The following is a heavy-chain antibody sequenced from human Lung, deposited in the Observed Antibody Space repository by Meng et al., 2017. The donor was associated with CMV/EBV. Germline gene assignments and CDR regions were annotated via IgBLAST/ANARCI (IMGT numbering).Heavy chain of an antibody. CDR1: GGSISSYY. CDR3: ASWGYSSSRYYFDY. D-gene: IGHD6-13*01. CDR2: IYYSGST. J-gene: IGHJ4*02. V-gene: IGHV4-59*01. Sequence: SETLSLXCTVSGGSISSYYWSWIRQPPGKGLEWIGYIYYSGSTNYNPSLKSRVTISVDTSKNQFSLKLSSVTAADTAVYYCASWGYSSSRYYFDYWGQGKXVXVSS.